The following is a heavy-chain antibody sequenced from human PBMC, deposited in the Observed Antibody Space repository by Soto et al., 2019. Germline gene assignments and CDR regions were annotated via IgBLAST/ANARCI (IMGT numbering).Heavy chain of an antibody. V-gene: IGHV1-46*01. Sequence: QVQLVQSGAEVRKPGASVKVSCKASGYTFTNYYMHWVRQAPGQGLEWMGIINPSGATTTYAQKFQGRVTLTRDTSASAVYMELSSLRSEDTAVYYCAREGPGAAAGNVGTYYYNGMDAWGQGTTVTVSS. CDR3: AREGPGAAAGNVGTYYYNGMDA. D-gene: IGHD6-13*01. J-gene: IGHJ6*02. CDR1: GYTFTNYY. CDR2: INPSGATT.